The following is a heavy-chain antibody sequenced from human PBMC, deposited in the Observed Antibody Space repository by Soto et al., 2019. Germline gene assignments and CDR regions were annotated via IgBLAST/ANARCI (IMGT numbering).Heavy chain of an antibody. V-gene: IGHV4-39*01. J-gene: IGHJ6*02. CDR3: ASPIAARPVSYYYYGMDV. D-gene: IGHD6-6*01. CDR2: IYYSGST. Sequence: SETLSLTCTVSGGSISSSSYYWGWIRQPPXKGLEWIGSIYYSGSTYYNPSLKSRVTISVDTSKNQFSLKLSSVTAADTAVYYCASPIAARPVSYYYYGMDVWGQGTTVTVYS. CDR1: GGSISSSSYY.